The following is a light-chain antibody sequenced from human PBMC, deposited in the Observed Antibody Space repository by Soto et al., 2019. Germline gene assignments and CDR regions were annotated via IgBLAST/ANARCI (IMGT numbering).Light chain of an antibody. CDR2: GDN. V-gene: IGLV1-40*01. Sequence: QSVLTEPPSVSGAPGQRVTIPCTGSSSNIGSYYDVHWYQQLPGTVPKLLIYGDNNRPSGVPDRFSGSKSGTSASLAITGLQDEDDADYYCQYYDSSLSHVVFGGGTKLTVL. J-gene: IGLJ2*01. CDR1: SSNIGSYYD. CDR3: QYYDSSLSHVV.